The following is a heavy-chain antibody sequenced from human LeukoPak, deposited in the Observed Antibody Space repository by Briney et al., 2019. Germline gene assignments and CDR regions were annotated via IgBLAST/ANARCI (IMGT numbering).Heavy chain of an antibody. CDR2: ISYDGSNK. Sequence: GGSLRLSCAASGFTFSSYGMHWVRQAPGKGLEWVAVISYDGSNKYYADSVKGRFTIARDNSKSTVHLQMNSLRPDDTAIYYCAKEHGGWYFDYWGQGTLVTVYS. CDR1: GFTFSSYG. J-gene: IGHJ4*02. V-gene: IGHV3-30*18. CDR3: AKEHGGWYFDY. D-gene: IGHD6-19*01.